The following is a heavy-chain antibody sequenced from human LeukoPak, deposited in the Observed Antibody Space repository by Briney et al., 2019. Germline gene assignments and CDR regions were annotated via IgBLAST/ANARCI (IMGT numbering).Heavy chain of an antibody. J-gene: IGHJ4*02. CDR3: VKVVISGWYLPFDY. V-gene: IGHV3-64D*06. D-gene: IGHD6-19*01. CDR2: ISSNGGTT. CDR1: GFTFSSFA. Sequence: GGSLRLSCSASGFTFSSFAMHWVRQAPGKGLEYVSAISSNGGTTYYADPVKGRFTISRDNSKNTLALQMGSLRAEDTAVYYCVKVVISGWYLPFDYWGQGTLVTVSS.